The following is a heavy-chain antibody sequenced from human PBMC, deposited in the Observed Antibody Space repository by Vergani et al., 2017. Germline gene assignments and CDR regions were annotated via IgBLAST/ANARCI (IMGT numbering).Heavy chain of an antibody. D-gene: IGHD3-22*01. CDR2: IYYSGST. CDR3: ARDFRYYDSSGYLYDAFDI. Sequence: QLQLQESGPGLVKPSETLSLTCTVSGGSISSSSYYWGWIRQPPGKGLEWIGSIYYSGSTYYNPSLKSRVTISVDTSKNQFSLKLSSVTAADTAVYYCARDFRYYDSSGYLYDAFDIWGQGTMVTVSS. J-gene: IGHJ3*02. V-gene: IGHV4-39*07. CDR1: GGSISSSSYY.